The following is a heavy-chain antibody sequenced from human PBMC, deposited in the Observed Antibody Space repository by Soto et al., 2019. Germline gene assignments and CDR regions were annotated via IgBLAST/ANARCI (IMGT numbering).Heavy chain of an antibody. CDR3: ASNKVGATTYYYYYGMDV. D-gene: IGHD1-26*01. CDR2: IIPIFGTA. CDR1: GGTFSSYA. V-gene: IGHV1-69*13. J-gene: IGHJ6*02. Sequence: GASVKVSCKASGGTFSSYAISWVRQAPGQGREWMGGIIPIFGTANYAQKFQGRVTITADESTSTAYMELSSQRSEDTAVYYCASNKVGATTYYYYYGMDVWGQGTTVTSP.